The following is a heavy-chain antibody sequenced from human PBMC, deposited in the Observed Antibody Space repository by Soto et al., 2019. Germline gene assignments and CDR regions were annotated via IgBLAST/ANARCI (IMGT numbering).Heavy chain of an antibody. CDR2: ISRDGGTK. J-gene: IGHJ4*02. V-gene: IGHV3-30*03. CDR1: GFTVSTYG. CDR3: TGAVASGY. Sequence: QVQLVESGGGVVQPGRSLRLSCAVSGFTVSTYGMHWVRQAPGKGLEWVAVISRDGGTKYYADSVKGRFTISRVNSRNSLFLEMNRLRSDGMAVDYCTGAVASGYWGQGTLVTVSS. D-gene: IGHD7-27*01.